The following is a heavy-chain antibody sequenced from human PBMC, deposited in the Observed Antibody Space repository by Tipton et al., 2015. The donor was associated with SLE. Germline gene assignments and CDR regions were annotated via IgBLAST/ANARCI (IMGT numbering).Heavy chain of an antibody. J-gene: IGHJ3*02. D-gene: IGHD1-26*01. CDR3: ARTLGAIAHTVYDAFDI. CDR2: IFYSGST. V-gene: IGHV4-39*07. Sequence: TLSLTCTVSGGSISSSNHYWGWIRQPPGKGLEWIGSIFYSGSTYYNPSLNSRVTISVDMSKNQFSLRLTSVTAADTAVYYCARTLGAIAHTVYDAFDIWGQGKMVTVSS. CDR1: GGSISSSNHY.